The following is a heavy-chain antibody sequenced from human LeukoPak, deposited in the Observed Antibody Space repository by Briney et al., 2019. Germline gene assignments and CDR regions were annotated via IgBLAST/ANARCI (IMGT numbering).Heavy chain of an antibody. Sequence: GRSLRLSCAASGFTFSSYNMNWVRQDPGKGLEWVSSISSSSSYTYYADSMKGRFTISRDNAKNSLYLQMNSLRAEDTAVYYCARVWGYGGYSWGQGTLVTVSS. CDR3: ARVWGYGGYS. CDR2: ISSSSSYT. CDR1: GFTFSSYN. V-gene: IGHV3-21*01. J-gene: IGHJ4*02. D-gene: IGHD5-12*01.